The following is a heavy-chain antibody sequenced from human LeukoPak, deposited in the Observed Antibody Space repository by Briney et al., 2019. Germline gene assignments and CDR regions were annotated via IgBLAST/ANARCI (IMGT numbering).Heavy chain of an antibody. CDR3: AARDGYNYDAFDI. CDR2: INPSGGST. Sequence: ASVKVSCKASGYTFTSYYMHWVRQAPGQGLEWMGIINPSGGSTSYAQKFQGRVTMTRDMSTSTVYMEPSSLRSEDTAVYYCAARDGYNYDAFDIWGQGTMVTVSS. D-gene: IGHD5-24*01. CDR1: GYTFTSYY. J-gene: IGHJ3*02. V-gene: IGHV1-46*01.